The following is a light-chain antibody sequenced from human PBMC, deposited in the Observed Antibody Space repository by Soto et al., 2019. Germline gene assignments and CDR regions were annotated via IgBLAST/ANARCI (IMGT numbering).Light chain of an antibody. J-gene: IGKJ5*01. Sequence: EIVLTQSPATLSLSPGERATLSCRASQSVSSNLAWYQQKPGQAPRLLIYGASTRATGFPARFSGSRSGTEFTLTISSLQSEDFAICYCQHYDNWPITFGQGTRLEIK. CDR2: GAS. CDR3: QHYDNWPIT. CDR1: QSVSSN. V-gene: IGKV3-15*01.